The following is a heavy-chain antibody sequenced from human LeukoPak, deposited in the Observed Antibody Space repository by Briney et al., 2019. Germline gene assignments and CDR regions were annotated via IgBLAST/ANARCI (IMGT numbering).Heavy chain of an antibody. CDR2: ISSSSSTI. CDR3: ARDKVDYDFWSGYYKPSADAFDI. Sequence: GGSLRLSCAASGFTFSSYNMNWVRQAPGKGLEWVSYISSSSSTIYYADSVKGRFTISRDNAKNSLYLQMNSLRAEDTAVYYCARDKVDYDFWSGYYKPSADAFDIWGQGTMVTVSS. D-gene: IGHD3-3*01. V-gene: IGHV3-48*01. J-gene: IGHJ3*02. CDR1: GFTFSSYN.